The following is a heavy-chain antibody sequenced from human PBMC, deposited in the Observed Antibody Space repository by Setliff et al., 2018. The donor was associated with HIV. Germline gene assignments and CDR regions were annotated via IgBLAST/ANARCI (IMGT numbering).Heavy chain of an antibody. Sequence: SETLSLTCAVSGYSISSGYYWGWIRQPPGKGLEWIGSMSYSGSTIYNSSLKTRVTISVDTSKNQFSLKLSSVTAADTAVYYCAREKNDYNNYYFDYWGQGTLVTVSS. CDR2: MSYSGST. J-gene: IGHJ4*02. V-gene: IGHV4-38-2*02. D-gene: IGHD4-4*01. CDR3: AREKNDYNNYYFDY. CDR1: GYSISSGYY.